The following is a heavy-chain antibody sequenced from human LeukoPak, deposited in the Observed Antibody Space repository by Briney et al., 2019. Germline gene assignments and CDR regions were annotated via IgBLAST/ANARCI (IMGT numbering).Heavy chain of an antibody. J-gene: IGHJ6*03. CDR1: GGSISSYY. V-gene: IGHV4-59*08. Sequence: PSETLSLTCTVSGGSISSYYWSWIRQPPGKGLEWFGFIYYSGSTNYNPSLKSRVTISVDTSKNQFSLKMSSVTAADTAVYYCARQMDKAMVTGPYYYYMDVWGKGTTVTVSS. D-gene: IGHD5-18*01. CDR3: ARQMDKAMVTGPYYYYMDV. CDR2: IYYSGST.